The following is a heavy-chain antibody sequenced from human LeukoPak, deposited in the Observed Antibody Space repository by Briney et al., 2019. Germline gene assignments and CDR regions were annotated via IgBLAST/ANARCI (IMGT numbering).Heavy chain of an antibody. Sequence: PLETLSLTCAVYGGSFSVYYWGWVRHPPGKGLGWIGEINLIGSTNYTPSLTSRVTISVDTSKNQFSLKLSSVTAADTAVYYCARASRVYDPPSFYYYYYMDVWGRGTTVTVSS. V-gene: IGHV4-34*01. CDR1: GGSFSVYY. J-gene: IGHJ6*03. D-gene: IGHD2-8*01. CDR2: INLIGST. CDR3: ARASRVYDPPSFYYYYYMDV.